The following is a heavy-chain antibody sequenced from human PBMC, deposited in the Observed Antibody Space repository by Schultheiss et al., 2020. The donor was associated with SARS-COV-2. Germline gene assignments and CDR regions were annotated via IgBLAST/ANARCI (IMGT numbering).Heavy chain of an antibody. CDR2: IYSGGST. CDR3: AREEGYYSNYVRGGY. Sequence: GGSLRLSCAASGFTFSSYAMSWVRQAPGKGLEWVSVIYSGGSTYYADSVKGRFTISRDNAKNSLYLQMNSLRAEDTAVYYCAREEGYYSNYVRGGYWGQGTLVTVSS. J-gene: IGHJ4*02. V-gene: IGHV3-23*03. D-gene: IGHD4-11*01. CDR1: GFTFSSYA.